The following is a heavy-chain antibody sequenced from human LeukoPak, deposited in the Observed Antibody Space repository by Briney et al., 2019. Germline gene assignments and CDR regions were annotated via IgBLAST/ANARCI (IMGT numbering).Heavy chain of an antibody. V-gene: IGHV3-7*01. CDR3: ARGLLWFGELSP. Sequence: GGSLRLSCAASGFTFSSYLMSWVRQAPGKGLEWVANIKQDGSEKYYVDSVKARFTISRDNAKNSLYLQMNSLRAEDTAVYYCARGLLWFGELSPWGQGTLVTVSS. D-gene: IGHD3-10*01. CDR1: GFTFSSYL. J-gene: IGHJ5*02. CDR2: IKQDGSEK.